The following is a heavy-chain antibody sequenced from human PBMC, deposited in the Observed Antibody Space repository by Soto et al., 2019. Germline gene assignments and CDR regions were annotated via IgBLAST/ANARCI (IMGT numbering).Heavy chain of an antibody. V-gene: IGHV5-51*01. Sequence: GESLKISCKGSGDSFTSYWIGWVRQMPGKGLEWMGIIYPGDSDTRYSPSFQGQVTMTTDTSTSTAYMELRSLRSDDTAVYYCARYCSGGSCYGAFDIWGQGTMVTVSS. CDR1: GDSFTSYW. CDR2: IYPGDSDT. CDR3: ARYCSGGSCYGAFDI. D-gene: IGHD2-15*01. J-gene: IGHJ3*02.